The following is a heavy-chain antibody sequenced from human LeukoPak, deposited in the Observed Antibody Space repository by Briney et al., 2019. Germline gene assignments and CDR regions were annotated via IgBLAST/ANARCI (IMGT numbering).Heavy chain of an antibody. V-gene: IGHV3-11*01. CDR1: GFTVSSNY. J-gene: IGHJ4*02. Sequence: GGSLRLSCAASGFTVSSNYMSWIRQAPGKGLEWVSYISSSGSTIYYADSVKGRFTISRDNAKNSLYLQMNSLRAEDTAVYYCARVRKYYYDSSGYLDYWGQGTLVTVSS. D-gene: IGHD3-22*01. CDR2: ISSSGSTI. CDR3: ARVRKYYYDSSGYLDY.